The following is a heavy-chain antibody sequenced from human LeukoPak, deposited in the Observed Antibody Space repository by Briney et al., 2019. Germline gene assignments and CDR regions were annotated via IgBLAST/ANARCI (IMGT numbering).Heavy chain of an antibody. CDR3: AIPSPHYYDSTYDWYFDL. Sequence: SETLSLTCTVSGGSISSYYWSWIRQPPGKGLEWIGYIYYSGSTNYNPSPRSRVTISVDTSKNQFSLKLSSVTAAYTAVYYCAIPSPHYYDSTYDWYFDLWGRGTLVTVSS. CDR1: GGSISSYY. J-gene: IGHJ2*01. CDR2: IYYSGST. V-gene: IGHV4-59*01. D-gene: IGHD3-22*01.